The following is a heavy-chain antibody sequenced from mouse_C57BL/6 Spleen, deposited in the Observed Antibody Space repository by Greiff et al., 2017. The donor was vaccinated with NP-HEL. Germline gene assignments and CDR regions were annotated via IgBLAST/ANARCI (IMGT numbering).Heavy chain of an antibody. J-gene: IGHJ1*03. CDR3: ARDYYGSSYGYFDV. CDR2: ISDGGSYT. V-gene: IGHV5-4*01. Sequence: EVKLVESGGGLVKPGGSLKLSCAASGFTFSSYAMSWVRQTPEKRLEWVATISDGGSYTYYPDNVKGRFTLSRDNAKNNLYLQMSHLKSEDTAMYYCARDYYGSSYGYFDVWGTGTTVTVSS. CDR1: GFTFSSYA. D-gene: IGHD1-1*01.